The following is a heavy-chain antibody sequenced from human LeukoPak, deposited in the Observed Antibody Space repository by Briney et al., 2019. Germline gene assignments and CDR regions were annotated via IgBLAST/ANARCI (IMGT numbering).Heavy chain of an antibody. CDR1: GGSISSYY. CDR3: AREIRDGYNSAYFDY. D-gene: IGHD5-24*01. CDR2: IYYSGST. Sequence: SETLSLTCTVSGGSISSYYWSWIRQPPGKGLEWIGYIYYSGSTNYNPSLKSRVTISVDTSKNQFSLRLSSVTAADTAVYYCAREIRDGYNSAYFDYWGQGTLVTVSS. J-gene: IGHJ4*02. V-gene: IGHV4-59*01.